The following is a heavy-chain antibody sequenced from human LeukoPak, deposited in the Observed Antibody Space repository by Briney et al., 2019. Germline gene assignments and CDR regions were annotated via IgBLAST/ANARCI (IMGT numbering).Heavy chain of an antibody. CDR3: ASPDYYGSGSYAH. CDR1: GGTFSSYA. CDR2: IIPIFGTA. Sequence: GASVKVSCKASGGTFSSYAISWVRQAPGQGLEWMGGIIPIFGTANYAQKFQGRVTITADESTSTAYMELSSLRSEDTAVYYCASPDYYGSGSYAHWGQGTLVTASS. J-gene: IGHJ4*02. V-gene: IGHV1-69*13. D-gene: IGHD3-10*01.